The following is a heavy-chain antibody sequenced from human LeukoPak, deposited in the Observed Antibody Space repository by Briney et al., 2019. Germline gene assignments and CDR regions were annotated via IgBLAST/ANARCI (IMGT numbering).Heavy chain of an antibody. CDR2: IYYIGST. Sequence: SETLSLTCTVSSDSISSYYRSWIRQPPGKGLEWIGYIYYIGSTNYNPSLKSRVTISVDTSKNQFSVKLSSVTAADTAVYYCARVGAYNWFDPWGQGTLVTVSS. V-gene: IGHV4-59*01. CDR1: SDSISSYY. D-gene: IGHD3-10*01. CDR3: ARVGAYNWFDP. J-gene: IGHJ5*02.